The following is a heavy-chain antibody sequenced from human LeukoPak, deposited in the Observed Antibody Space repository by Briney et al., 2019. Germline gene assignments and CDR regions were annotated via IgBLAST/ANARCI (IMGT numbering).Heavy chain of an antibody. V-gene: IGHV3-23*01. J-gene: IGHJ6*03. CDR3: EKTTGPATTVTSSGYMDV. D-gene: IGHD4-11*01. Sequence: GGSLRLSCAASGFTFNRYAMSWVRQAPGKGLEWVTRISGNGGSRYHGDSVKGRFTISSDNSKNTLYLQVNNPRAEGSAVYYCEKTTGPATTVTSSGYMDVWGKGTTVTVSS. CDR2: ISGNGGSR. CDR1: GFTFNRYA.